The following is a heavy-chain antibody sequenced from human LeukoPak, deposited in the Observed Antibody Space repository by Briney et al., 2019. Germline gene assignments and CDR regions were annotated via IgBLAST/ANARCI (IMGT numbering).Heavy chain of an antibody. D-gene: IGHD3-3*01. Sequence: PSETLSLTCTVSGGSISSGGYYWSWIRQHPGKGLEWIGYIYYSGSTYYNPSLKSRVTISVDTSKNQFSLKLSSVTAADTAVYYCARTSAITTFGVVIIPASIDYWGQGTLVTVSS. J-gene: IGHJ4*02. CDR1: GGSISSGGYY. CDR3: ARTSAITTFGVVIIPASIDY. V-gene: IGHV4-31*03. CDR2: IYYSGST.